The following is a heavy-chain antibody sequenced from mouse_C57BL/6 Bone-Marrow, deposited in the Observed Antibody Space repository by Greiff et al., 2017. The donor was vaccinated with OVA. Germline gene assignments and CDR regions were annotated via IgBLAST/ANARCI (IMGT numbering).Heavy chain of an antibody. CDR1: GFNIKDDY. CDR2: IDPENGDT. J-gene: IGHJ4*01. D-gene: IGHD2-1*01. CDR3: TTPYRNYDAMDY. V-gene: IGHV14-4*01. Sequence: EVQLQQSGAELVRPGASVKLSCTASGFNIKDDYMHWVKQRPEQGLEWIGWIDPENGDTEYASKFQGKATITADTSSNTAYLQLSSLTSEDTAVYYCTTPYRNYDAMDYWGQGTSVTVSS.